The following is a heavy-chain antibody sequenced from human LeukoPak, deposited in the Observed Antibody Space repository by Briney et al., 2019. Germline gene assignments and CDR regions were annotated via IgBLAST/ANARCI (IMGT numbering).Heavy chain of an antibody. CDR2: INPNRGGT. J-gene: IGHJ5*02. D-gene: IGHD4-17*01. V-gene: IGHV1-2*02. CDR3: ARDTCDGVTCYNWFDP. CDR1: GYSFNDYY. Sequence: AASVKVSCKASGYSFNDYYIHWARQAPGQGLEWMGWINPNRGGTSYAQKFQGRVTMTRDTSITTAYMGLSSLRSDDTAMYYCARDTCDGVTCYNWFDPWGQGTLVTVSS.